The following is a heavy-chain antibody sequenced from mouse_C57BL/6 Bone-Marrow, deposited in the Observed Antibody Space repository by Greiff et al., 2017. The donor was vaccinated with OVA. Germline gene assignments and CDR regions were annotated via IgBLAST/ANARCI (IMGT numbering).Heavy chain of an antibody. Sequence: EVQLVESGGGLVQSGRSLRLSCATSGFTFSDFYMEWVRQAPGKGLEWIAASRNKANDYTTEYSASVKGRFIVSRDTSQSILYLQMNALRAEDTAIYYCARDPPYYYGSSYGAMDYWGQGTSVTVSS. CDR2: SRNKANDYTT. D-gene: IGHD1-1*01. CDR1: GFTFSDFY. CDR3: ARDPPYYYGSSYGAMDY. J-gene: IGHJ4*01. V-gene: IGHV7-1*01.